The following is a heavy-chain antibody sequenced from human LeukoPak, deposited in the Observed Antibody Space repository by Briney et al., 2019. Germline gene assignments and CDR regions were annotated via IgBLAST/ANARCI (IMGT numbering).Heavy chain of an antibody. Sequence: SVKVSCKASGGTFSSYAISWVRQAPGQGLEWMGRIIPILGIANYAQKFQGRVTITADKSTGTAYMELSSLRSEDTAVYYCASNYDSSGYSRAFDIWGQGTMVTVSS. J-gene: IGHJ3*02. D-gene: IGHD3-22*01. CDR3: ASNYDSSGYSRAFDI. V-gene: IGHV1-69*04. CDR2: IIPILGIA. CDR1: GGTFSSYA.